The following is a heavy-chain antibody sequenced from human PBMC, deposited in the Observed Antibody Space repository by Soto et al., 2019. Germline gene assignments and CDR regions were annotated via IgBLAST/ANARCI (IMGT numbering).Heavy chain of an antibody. CDR2: IYPGDSDT. D-gene: IGHD1-20*01. V-gene: IGHV5-51*01. CDR3: ARHVNNPRERMDV. Sequence: GESLKISCKGSGNSFPSYWIAWVRQMPGKGLEWMGIIYPGDSDTRYSPSFQGQVTISADKSISTAYLQWSSLKASDTAMYYCARHVNNPRERMDVWGQGTTVTVSS. CDR1: GNSFPSYW. J-gene: IGHJ6*02.